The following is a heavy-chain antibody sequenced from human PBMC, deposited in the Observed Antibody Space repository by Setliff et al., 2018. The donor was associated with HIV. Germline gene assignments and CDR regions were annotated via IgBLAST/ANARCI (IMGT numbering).Heavy chain of an antibody. CDR2: ISGRSSDP. Sequence: GGSLRLSCAASGFTFSDYYMGWIRQAPGKGLEWVSYISGRSSDPNYADAIKGRFTTSRDNAKNSLFLQMTRLRADDTAVYYCVGGALDFWGQGVLVTVSS. V-gene: IGHV3-11*06. CDR1: GFTFSDYY. J-gene: IGHJ4*02. D-gene: IGHD1-26*01. CDR3: VGGALDF.